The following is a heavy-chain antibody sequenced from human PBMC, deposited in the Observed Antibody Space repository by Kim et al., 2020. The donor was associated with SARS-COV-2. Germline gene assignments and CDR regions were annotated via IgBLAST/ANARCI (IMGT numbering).Heavy chain of an antibody. D-gene: IGHD3-10*01. V-gene: IGHV4-59*01. CDR1: GGSISSYY. CDR3: ARVLTTYGSGSYYNGLHAFDI. CDR2: IYYSGST. J-gene: IGHJ3*02. Sequence: SETLSLTCTVSGGSISSYYWSWIRQPPGKGLEWIGYIYYSGSTNYNPSLKSRVTISVDTSKNQFSLKLSSVTAADTAVYYCARVLTTYGSGSYYNGLHAFDIWGQGTMVTVSS.